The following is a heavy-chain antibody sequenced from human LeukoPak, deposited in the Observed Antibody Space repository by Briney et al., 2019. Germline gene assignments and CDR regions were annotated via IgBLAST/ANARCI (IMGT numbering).Heavy chain of an antibody. Sequence: GGSLRLSCAASGFTFSSYGMHWVRQAPGKGLEWVAVIWYDGSNKYYADSVKGRFTISRDNSKNTLYLQMNSLRAEDTAVYYCARDKSLGELYPYYWGQGTLVTVSS. V-gene: IGHV3-33*01. D-gene: IGHD3-16*01. CDR2: IWYDGSNK. CDR1: GFTFSSYG. J-gene: IGHJ4*02. CDR3: ARDKSLGELYPYY.